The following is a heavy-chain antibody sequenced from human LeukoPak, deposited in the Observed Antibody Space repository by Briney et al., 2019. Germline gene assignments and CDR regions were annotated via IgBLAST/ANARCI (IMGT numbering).Heavy chain of an antibody. Sequence: GASVKVSCKASGYTFTSYGISWVRQAPGQGLEWMGWISAYNGNTNYAQKLQGRVTMTTDTSTSTAYMELRRLRSDDTAVYYCARVGLGYCSSTSCYRYYGMDVWGQGTTVTVSS. V-gene: IGHV1-18*01. CDR1: GYTFTSYG. CDR3: ARVGLGYCSSTSCYRYYGMDV. D-gene: IGHD2-2*01. CDR2: ISAYNGNT. J-gene: IGHJ6*02.